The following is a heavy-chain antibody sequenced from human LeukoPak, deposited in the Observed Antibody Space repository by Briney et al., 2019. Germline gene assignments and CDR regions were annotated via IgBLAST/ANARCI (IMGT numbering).Heavy chain of an antibody. CDR1: GYTFTGYY. D-gene: IGHD1-1*01. J-gene: IGHJ4*02. V-gene: IGHV1-2*02. CDR2: INPNSGGT. CDR3: ARFWNDGSGGDY. Sequence: ASVKVSCKASGYTFTGYYMHWVRQAPGQGLEWMGWINPNSGGTNYAQKFQGRVTMTRDTSISTAYMELSRLRSDDTAVYYCARFWNDGSGGDYWGQGTLVTVSS.